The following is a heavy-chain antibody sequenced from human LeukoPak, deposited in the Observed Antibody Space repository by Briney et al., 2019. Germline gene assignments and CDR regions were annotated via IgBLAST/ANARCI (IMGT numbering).Heavy chain of an antibody. D-gene: IGHD6-19*01. J-gene: IGHJ5*02. CDR1: GGSISSYY. Sequence: SETLSLTCTVSGGSISSYYWSWIRQPAGKGLEWIGRIYTSGSTYYNPSLKSRVTMSVDTSKNQFSLKLSSVTAADTAVYYCARGPRLPIRSRYSSGWYAASWGQGTLVTVSS. CDR2: IYTSGST. CDR3: ARGPRLPIRSRYSSGWYAAS. V-gene: IGHV4-4*07.